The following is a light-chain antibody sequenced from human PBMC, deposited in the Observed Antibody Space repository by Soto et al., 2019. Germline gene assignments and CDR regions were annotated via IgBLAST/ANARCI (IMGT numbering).Light chain of an antibody. CDR2: EGT. V-gene: IGLV2-23*01. J-gene: IGLJ1*01. Sequence: QSALTQPASVSGSPGQSITLSCTGTSSDVGSYNFVSWYQQYPGKVPKVMIYEGTKRPSGVSNRFSGSKSGNTASLTISGLQAEEEADYYCFSYAGSTYVFGTGTKVTVL. CDR3: FSYAGSTYV. CDR1: SSDVGSYNF.